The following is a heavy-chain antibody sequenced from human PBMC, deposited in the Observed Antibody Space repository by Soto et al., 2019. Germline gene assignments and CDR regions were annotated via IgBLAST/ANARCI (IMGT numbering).Heavy chain of an antibody. D-gene: IGHD3-22*01. J-gene: IGHJ4*02. CDR1: GLTINTYS. V-gene: IGHV3-21*01. CDR2: ISSSSSYI. CDR3: ARDLYYYASSGFKY. Sequence: EVQLEESGGGLVKPGGSLRLSCVASGLTINTYSMMWVRQAPGKGLEWVSSISSSSSYIYYADSVKGRFTTSRDNAKNSLYLQMNSLRAEDTAVYYCARDLYYYASSGFKYWGQGTLVTVSS.